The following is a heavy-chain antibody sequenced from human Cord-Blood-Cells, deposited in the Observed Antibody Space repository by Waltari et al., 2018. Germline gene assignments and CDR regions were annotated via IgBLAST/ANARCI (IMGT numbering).Heavy chain of an antibody. D-gene: IGHD3-22*01. CDR1: GGSFSGYY. J-gene: IGHJ4*02. CDR3: ARWTYYYDSSGYYYVRGGYYFDY. V-gene: IGHV4-34*01. CDR2: INHSGST. Sequence: QVQLQQWGAGLLKPSETLSLTCAVYGGSFSGYYWSWIRQPSGKGLEWIGEINHSGSTNYNPSLKSRVTISVDTSKNQFSLKLSSVTAADTAVYYCARWTYYYDSSGYYYVRGGYYFDYWGQGTLVTVSS.